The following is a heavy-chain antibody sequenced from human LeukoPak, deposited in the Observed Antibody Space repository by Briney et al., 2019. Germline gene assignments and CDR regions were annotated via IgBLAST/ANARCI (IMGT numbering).Heavy chain of an antibody. Sequence: ASVKVSCKAPGYTFTGYYMHWVRQAPGRGLEWMGWINPNSGATKYAQKFQGRVTMTRDTSISTAYMEVSRLRFDDTAVYYCARDGGWYQLLWWFDPWGQGTLVTVSS. J-gene: IGHJ5*02. CDR2: INPNSGAT. CDR3: ARDGGWYQLLWWFDP. CDR1: GYTFTGYY. D-gene: IGHD2-2*01. V-gene: IGHV1-2*02.